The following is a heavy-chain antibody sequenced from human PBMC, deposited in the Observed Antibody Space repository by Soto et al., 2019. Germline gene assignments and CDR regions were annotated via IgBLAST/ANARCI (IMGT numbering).Heavy chain of an antibody. CDR2: INPSGGST. CDR3: ALIAAAGMDDY. D-gene: IGHD6-13*01. V-gene: IGHV1-46*01. Sequence: QVQLVQSGAEVKKPGASVKVSCKASGYTFTSYYMHWVRQAPGQGLEWMGIINPSGGSTSYAQKFQGRVTMTRDTSTSTVYMELSSLRSEDTAVYYCALIAAAGMDDYWGQGTLVTVSS. J-gene: IGHJ4*02. CDR1: GYTFTSYY.